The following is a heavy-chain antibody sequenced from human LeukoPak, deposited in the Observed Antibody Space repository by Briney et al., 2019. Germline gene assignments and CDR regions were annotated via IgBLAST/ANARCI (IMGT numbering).Heavy chain of an antibody. D-gene: IGHD3-10*01. V-gene: IGHV4-39*07. J-gene: IGHJ6*02. Sequence: SETLSLTCTVSRGISGYYWGWIRQPPGKGLEWIGSIYYGGSSYYNPSLKSRVAISVDTSKSQFSLKLSSVTAADTAVYYCARSSGSYLYYGMDVWGQGTTVTVYS. CDR1: RGISGYY. CDR2: IYYGGSS. CDR3: ARSSGSYLYYGMDV.